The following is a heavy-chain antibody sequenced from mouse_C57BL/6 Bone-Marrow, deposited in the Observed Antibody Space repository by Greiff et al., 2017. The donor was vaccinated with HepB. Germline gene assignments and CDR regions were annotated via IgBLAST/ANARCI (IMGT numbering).Heavy chain of an antibody. D-gene: IGHD2-5*01. CDR2: INPSSGYT. CDR3: ARGNSNYEMDY. Sequence: QVQLKESGAELAKPGASVKLSCKASGYTFTSYWMHWVKQRPGQGLEWIGYINPSSGYTKYNQKFKDKATLTADISSSTAYMQLSSLTYEDSAVYYCARGNSNYEMDYWGQGTSVTVSS. V-gene: IGHV1-7*01. CDR1: GYTFTSYW. J-gene: IGHJ4*01.